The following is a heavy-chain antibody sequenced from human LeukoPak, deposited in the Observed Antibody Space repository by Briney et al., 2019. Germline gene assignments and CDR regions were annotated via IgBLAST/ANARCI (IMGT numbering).Heavy chain of an antibody. D-gene: IGHD1-26*01. CDR2: IIPIFGTT. Sequence: SVKVSCKASGGTFNSYAISWVRQAPGQGLEWMGGIIPIFGTTNYAQKFQGRVTITTDGSSSTAYMEMSSLRSGDTAVYYCARALVQPSGAFDIWGQGAMVTVSS. CDR1: GGTFNSYA. V-gene: IGHV1-69*05. CDR3: ARALVQPSGAFDI. J-gene: IGHJ3*02.